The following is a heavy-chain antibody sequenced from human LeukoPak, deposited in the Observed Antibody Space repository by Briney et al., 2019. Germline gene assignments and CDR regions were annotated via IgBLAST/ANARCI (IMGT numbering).Heavy chain of an antibody. CDR1: GFTFSDYY. J-gene: IGHJ4*02. CDR2: ISSSGSTI. V-gene: IGHV3-11*01. Sequence: PGGSLRLSCAASGFTFSDYYMSWIRQAPGKGLEWVSYISSSGSTIYYADSVKGRFTISRDNAKNSLYLQMNSLRAEDTAVYYCARAQSSGWLPYFDYWGQGTLVTVSS. CDR3: ARAQSSGWLPYFDY. D-gene: IGHD6-19*01.